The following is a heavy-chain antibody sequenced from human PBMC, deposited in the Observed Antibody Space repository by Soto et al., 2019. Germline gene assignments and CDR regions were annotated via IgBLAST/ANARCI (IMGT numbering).Heavy chain of an antibody. CDR2: IYYSGST. CDR1: GGSISSSSYY. CDR3: AALRCSGGSCRRFDP. V-gene: IGHV4-39*01. Sequence: QLQLQESGPGLVKPSETLSLTCTVSGGSISSSSYYWGWIRQPPGKGLEWIGSIYYSGSTYYNPSLKSRVPLSGDTSKNQFSLSLSSVTAADTAVYYCAALRCSGGSCRRFDPWGQGTLVTVSS. J-gene: IGHJ5*02. D-gene: IGHD2-15*01.